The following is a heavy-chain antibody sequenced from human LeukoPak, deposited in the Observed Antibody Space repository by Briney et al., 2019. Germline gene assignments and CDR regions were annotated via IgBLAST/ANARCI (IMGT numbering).Heavy chain of an antibody. CDR2: IYYSGST. J-gene: IGHJ4*01. CDR1: GGSISSSSYY. Sequence: SETLSLTCTVSGGSISSSSYYWGWIRHPPGKGLEWIGSIYYSGSTYYNPSLKSRVTISVDTSKNQFSLKLSSVTAADTAVYYCARFSATVTLWGQGTLVTVSS. V-gene: IGHV4-39*01. CDR3: ARFSATVTL. D-gene: IGHD4-17*01.